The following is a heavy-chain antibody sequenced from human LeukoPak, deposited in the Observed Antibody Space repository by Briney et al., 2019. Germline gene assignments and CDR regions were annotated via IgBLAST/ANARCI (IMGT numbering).Heavy chain of an antibody. D-gene: IGHD2-21*02. V-gene: IGHV3-23*01. Sequence: GGSLRLSCAASGFTFSHYGMTWVRQAPGKGLEWVSAISGSGGSTYYAGSVKGRFTISRDNSKNTLYLQMNSLRADDTAVYYCAKSHHVTAIDYWGQGTLVTVST. CDR3: AKSHHVTAIDY. CDR1: GFTFSHYG. CDR2: ISGSGGST. J-gene: IGHJ4*02.